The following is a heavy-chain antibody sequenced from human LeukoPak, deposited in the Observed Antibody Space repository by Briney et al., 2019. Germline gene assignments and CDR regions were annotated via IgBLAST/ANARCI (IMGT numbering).Heavy chain of an antibody. J-gene: IGHJ3*02. CDR3: ARSQAVWAAPGFDN. V-gene: IGHV4-34*01. CDR2: VNESGRS. CDR1: GGSLSGYS. D-gene: IGHD6-19*01. Sequence: SETLSLTCSVSGGSLSGYSWTWLRQSPGNGLKWIGEVNESGRSKYSPSLKSRVTVSRDTSKKQFSLDLRSLTAADSAVYYCARSQAVWAAPGFDNWGQGTMVTVSS.